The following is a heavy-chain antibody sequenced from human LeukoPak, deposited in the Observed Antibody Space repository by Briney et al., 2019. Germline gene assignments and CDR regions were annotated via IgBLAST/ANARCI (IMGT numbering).Heavy chain of an antibody. D-gene: IGHD3-22*01. J-gene: IGHJ3*02. V-gene: IGHV4-59*08. CDR1: GGSISSYY. CDR3: AGQIVVVIPDAFDI. CDR2: ISDIGSI. Sequence: PSETLSLTCTVSGGSISSYYWSWIRQPPGKGLEWIAYISDIGSINYNPSLKSRVTISVDTSKNQFSLKLSSVTAADTAVYYCAGQIVVVIPDAFDIWGQGTMVTVSS.